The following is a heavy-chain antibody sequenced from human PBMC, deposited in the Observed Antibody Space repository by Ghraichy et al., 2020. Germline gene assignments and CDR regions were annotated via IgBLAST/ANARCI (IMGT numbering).Heavy chain of an antibody. Sequence: LSLACAASGFTFSSYAMTWVSQSPGNGLEWVSSIRGSGVSTYYADSLKGRFTISRDTSTNTLFLQMNGLRAEDTAVYYCATGYCSSVSCYPGAWGQGTLVTVSS. CDR1: GFTFSSYA. CDR3: ATGYCSSVSCYPGA. V-gene: IGHV3-23*01. D-gene: IGHD2-15*01. CDR2: IRGSGVST. J-gene: IGHJ5*02.